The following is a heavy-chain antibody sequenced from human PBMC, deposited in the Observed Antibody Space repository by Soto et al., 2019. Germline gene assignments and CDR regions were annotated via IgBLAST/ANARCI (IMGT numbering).Heavy chain of an antibody. CDR2: IYWSGDE. J-gene: IGHJ3*02. CDR3: ARGVATRPVFAFDI. D-gene: IGHD6-6*01. Sequence: XGPTLVNPTPTLRLTGSFTGFSLSTSGVGVGWIRQPPGKALEWLALIYWSGDEHYRPSLKTRLTITKDTSKNQVVLTMTNMDPVDTATYYCARGVATRPVFAFDIWGQGTMVTVSS. V-gene: IGHV2-5*01. CDR1: GFSLSTSGVG.